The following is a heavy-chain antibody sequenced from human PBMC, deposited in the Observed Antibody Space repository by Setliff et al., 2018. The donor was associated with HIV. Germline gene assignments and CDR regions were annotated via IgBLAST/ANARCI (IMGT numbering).Heavy chain of an antibody. D-gene: IGHD2-15*01. J-gene: IGHJ4*02. V-gene: IGHV3-21*01. CDR2: ISYRSSYI. CDR1: GFTFSTYC. Sequence: GGSLRLSCAASGFTFSTYCMNWVRQAPGKGLEWISSISYRSSYIYYSDSVKGRFTISRDDAKNSLFLQVNSLRDEDTAVYYCARPETSQASQFLLFFDYWGQGTLVTVSS. CDR3: ARPETSQASQFLLFFDY.